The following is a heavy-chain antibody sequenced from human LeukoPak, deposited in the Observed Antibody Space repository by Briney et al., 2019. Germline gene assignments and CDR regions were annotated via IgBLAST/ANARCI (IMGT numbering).Heavy chain of an antibody. CDR1: GFTFDDYA. V-gene: IGHV3-9*01. J-gene: IGHJ4*02. CDR3: TTAVVTAIQDYFDY. D-gene: IGHD2-21*02. Sequence: AGGSLRLSCAASGFTFDDYAMHWVRQAPGKGLEWVSGISWNSGSIGYADSVKGRFTISRDDSKNTLYLQMNSLKTEDTAVYYCTTAVVTAIQDYFDYWGQGTLVTVSS. CDR2: ISWNSGSI.